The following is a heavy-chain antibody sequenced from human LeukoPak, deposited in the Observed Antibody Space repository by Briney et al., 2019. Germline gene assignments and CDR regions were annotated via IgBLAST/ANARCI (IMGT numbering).Heavy chain of an antibody. J-gene: IGHJ4*02. CDR2: IWYDGSNK. CDR1: GFTFSSYG. V-gene: IGHV3-33*01. CDR3: ARDSRITIFGVVLPDY. Sequence: PGRSLRLSCAASGFTFSSYGMHWVRQAPCKGLEWVGVIWYDGSNKYYADSVKGRFTISRDNSKNTLYLQMNSLRAEDTAVYYCARDSRITIFGVVLPDYWGQGTLVTVSS. D-gene: IGHD3-3*01.